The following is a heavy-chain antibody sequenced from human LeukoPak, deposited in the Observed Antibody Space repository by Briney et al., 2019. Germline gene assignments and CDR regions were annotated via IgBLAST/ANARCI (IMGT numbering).Heavy chain of an antibody. CDR3: AGDSRMTTVTTGFPDY. Sequence: PGGSLRLSCAASGFTFSSYGMHWVRQAPGKGLEWVAVIWYDGSNKYYADSVKGRFTISRDNSKNTLYLQMNSLRAEDTAVYYCAGDSRMTTVTTGFPDYWGQGTLVTVSS. CDR1: GFTFSSYG. CDR2: IWYDGSNK. D-gene: IGHD4-17*01. J-gene: IGHJ4*02. V-gene: IGHV3-33*01.